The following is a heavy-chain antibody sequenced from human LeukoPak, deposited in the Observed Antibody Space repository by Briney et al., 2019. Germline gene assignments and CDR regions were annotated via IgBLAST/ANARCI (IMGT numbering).Heavy chain of an antibody. CDR2: INANSGGT. J-gene: IGHJ3*02. CDR1: GYTFTVWY. V-gene: IGHV1-2*02. CDR3: STFIFLTAITGDAFNI. D-gene: IGHD2-21*02. Sequence: ASVTVSSTASGYTFTVWYMQWVRQAPGQGREWMGWINANSGGTLYAQKFQDRVTMTRVTSISTAYMELSRLRSDDTAAYYCSTFIFLTAITGDAFNIWGQGTMVTVSS.